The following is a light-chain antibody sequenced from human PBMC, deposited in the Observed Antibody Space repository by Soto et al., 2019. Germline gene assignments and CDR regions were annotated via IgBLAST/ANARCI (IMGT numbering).Light chain of an antibody. CDR1: QSVGSN. CDR2: GAS. Sequence: EIVMTQSPATLSVSPGERATLSCRASQSVGSNLAWYQQKPGQAPRLLIYGASTRATGIPARFSGSGSGTEFTRTISSLQSEDFAVYYCQQYNNWPQTFGQGTKVEIK. CDR3: QQYNNWPQT. J-gene: IGKJ1*01. V-gene: IGKV3-15*01.